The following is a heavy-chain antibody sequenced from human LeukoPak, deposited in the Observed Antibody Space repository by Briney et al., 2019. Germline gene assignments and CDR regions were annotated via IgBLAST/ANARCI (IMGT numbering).Heavy chain of an antibody. CDR2: ISSSGSTI. CDR1: GFTFSDYY. V-gene: IGHV3-11*01. D-gene: IGHD3-22*01. CDR3: ASGYYYDSSGYSGFDY. J-gene: IGHJ4*02. Sequence: PGGSPRLSCAASGFTFSDYYMSWIRQAPGKGLEWVSYISSSGSTIYYADSVEGRFTISRDNAKNSLYLQMSSLRAEDTAVYYCASGYYYDSSGYSGFDYWGQGTLVTVSS.